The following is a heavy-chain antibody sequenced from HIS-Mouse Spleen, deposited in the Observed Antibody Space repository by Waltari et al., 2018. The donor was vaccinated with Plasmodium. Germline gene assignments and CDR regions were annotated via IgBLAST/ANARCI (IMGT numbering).Heavy chain of an antibody. CDR2: IKQDGSEK. CDR3: ASSWYWYFDL. Sequence: EVQLVESGGGLVQPGGSLRLSWAASGFPCRSYWMSWVRQAPGKGLEWVANIKQDGSEKYYVDSVKGRFTISRDNAKNSLYLQMNSLRAEDTAVYYCASSWYWYFDLWGRGTLVTVSS. CDR1: GFPCRSYW. V-gene: IGHV3-7*01. J-gene: IGHJ2*01. D-gene: IGHD6-13*01.